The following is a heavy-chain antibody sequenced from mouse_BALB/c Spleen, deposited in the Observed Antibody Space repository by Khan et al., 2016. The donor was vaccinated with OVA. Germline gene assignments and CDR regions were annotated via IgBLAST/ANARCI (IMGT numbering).Heavy chain of an antibody. D-gene: IGHD1-1*01. CDR2: ISSGGSYT. Sequence: EVQLVESGGDLVKPGGSLKLSCAASGFTFSTYGMSWVRQTPDKRLEWVATISSGGSYTYYPDSVKVRFPISRANAKYTLYLQMSSLKSEDTAMYYCARLAYYYNSEGFAYWGQGTLVTVSA. CDR1: GFTFSTYG. CDR3: ARLAYYYNSEGFAY. V-gene: IGHV5-6*01. J-gene: IGHJ3*01.